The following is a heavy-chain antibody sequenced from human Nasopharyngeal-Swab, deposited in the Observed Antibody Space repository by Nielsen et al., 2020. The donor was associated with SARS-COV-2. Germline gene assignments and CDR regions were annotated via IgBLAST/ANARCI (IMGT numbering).Heavy chain of an antibody. CDR1: GFTFSSFG. CDR3: ARDAPAHYGAFY. Sequence: GESLKISCAASGFTFSSFGMHWVRQAPGKGLEWVAFIASDASNEYYGDSVKGRFSISRDSSKNTLSLQMDSLRGEDTAVYYCARDAPAHYGAFYWGRGTLVTVSS. J-gene: IGHJ4*02. V-gene: IGHV3-30*03. D-gene: IGHD4-17*01. CDR2: IASDASNE.